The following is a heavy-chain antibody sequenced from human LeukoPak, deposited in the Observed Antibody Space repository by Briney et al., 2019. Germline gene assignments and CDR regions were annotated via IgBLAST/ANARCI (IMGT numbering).Heavy chain of an antibody. Sequence: GASVKVSCKASGYTFTSYDINWVRQATGQGLEWMGWMNPNRGNTGYAQKFQGRVTMTRNTSVSTAYMELSSLRSEDTAVYYCAREGSYGRHWYFDLWGRGTLVTVSS. CDR2: MNPNRGNT. V-gene: IGHV1-8*01. J-gene: IGHJ2*01. D-gene: IGHD3-16*01. CDR3: AREGSYGRHWYFDL. CDR1: GYTFTSYD.